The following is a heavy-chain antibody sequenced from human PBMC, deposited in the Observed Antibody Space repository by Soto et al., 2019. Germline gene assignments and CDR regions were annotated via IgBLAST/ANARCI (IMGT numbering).Heavy chain of an antibody. D-gene: IGHD2-2*01. CDR2: IIPIFGTA. Sequence: QVQLVKSGAEVKKPGSSVKVSCKASGATFSSYAISWVRQAPGQGLEWMGGIIPIFGTANYAQKFQGRVTITADESTSTAYMDLSSLRSEDTAVYYCARGVVPAANEEYYFDYWGQGTLVTVSS. V-gene: IGHV1-69*01. CDR1: GATFSSYA. J-gene: IGHJ4*02. CDR3: ARGVVPAANEEYYFDY.